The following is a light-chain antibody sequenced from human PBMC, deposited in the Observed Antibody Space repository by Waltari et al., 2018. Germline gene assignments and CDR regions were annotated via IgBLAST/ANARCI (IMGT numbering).Light chain of an antibody. J-gene: IGLJ1*01. CDR3: SSYAGSNNLGV. V-gene: IGLV2-8*01. CDR1: SSDVGGYNY. CDR2: GVS. Sequence: QSALTQPPSASGSPGQSVTISCTGTSSDVGGYNYVSWYQQHPGKAPKFMIYGVSKRPAGVPDRFSRSKSGNTASLTVSGLQAEDEADYYCSSYAGSNNLGVFGTGTKVTVL.